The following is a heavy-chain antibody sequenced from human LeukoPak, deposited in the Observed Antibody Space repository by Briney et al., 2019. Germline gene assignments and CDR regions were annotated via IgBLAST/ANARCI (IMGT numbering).Heavy chain of an antibody. V-gene: IGHV1-18*01. CDR2: ISAYNGNT. CDR1: GHTFTSYG. J-gene: IGHJ4*02. Sequence: ASVKVSCKTSGHTFTSYGIDWVRQAPGQGLEWMGWISAYNGNTNYAQKLQDRVTLTTDASTRTAYMELRSLTSDDTAVYYCAIYDNSFPIDYWGQGTLVTVSS. CDR3: AIYDNSFPIDY. D-gene: IGHD3-22*01.